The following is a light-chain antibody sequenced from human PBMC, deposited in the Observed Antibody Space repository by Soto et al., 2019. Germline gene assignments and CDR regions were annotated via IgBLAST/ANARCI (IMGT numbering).Light chain of an antibody. J-gene: IGKJ1*01. CDR3: QQYGSSPRT. CDR2: GAS. V-gene: IGKV3-20*01. CDR1: QSVGSIY. Sequence: DIVLTQSPGTLSLSPGERATLSYRASQSVGSIYLAWYQQKPGQAPRLLIHGASNRASGIPDRFSGSGSGTDFTLTISRLEPEDFAVYYCQQYGSSPRTFGQGTKVEIK.